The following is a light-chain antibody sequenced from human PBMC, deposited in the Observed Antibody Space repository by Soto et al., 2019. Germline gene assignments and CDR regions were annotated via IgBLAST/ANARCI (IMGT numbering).Light chain of an antibody. Sequence: DIQMTQSPSTLSASVVHRVTLTCRASQSINSWLAWHQQRPGKGPKLLIHKASILKGRVPSRFSGSASRTEFTITISSLQPDDFATYYCLQYNRNPLSFCGRTKMEIK. CDR1: QSINSW. V-gene: IGKV1-5*03. CDR3: LQYNRNPLS. CDR2: KAS. J-gene: IGKJ4*01.